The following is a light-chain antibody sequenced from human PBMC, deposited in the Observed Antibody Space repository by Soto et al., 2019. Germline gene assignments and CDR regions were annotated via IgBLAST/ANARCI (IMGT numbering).Light chain of an antibody. Sequence: DIQMTQSPSTLSASVGDRVTITCRASQGISNWLAWYQQKPGKAPKLLIYDASSLQSGVPSRFIGSGSGTEFTLSISSLQPDDFATYYCQQYNSYSWTFGQGTKVETK. CDR2: DAS. CDR1: QGISNW. V-gene: IGKV1-5*01. J-gene: IGKJ1*01. CDR3: QQYNSYSWT.